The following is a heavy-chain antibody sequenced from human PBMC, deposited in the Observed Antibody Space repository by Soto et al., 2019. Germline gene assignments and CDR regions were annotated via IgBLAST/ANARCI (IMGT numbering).Heavy chain of an antibody. J-gene: IGHJ6*02. V-gene: IGHV5-51*01. D-gene: IGHD6-13*01. CDR2: IYPGDSDT. Sequence: PGESLKISCKGSGYSFTSYWIGWVRQMPGKGLEWMGIIYPGDSDTRYSPSFQGQVTISADKSISTAYLQWSSLKASDTAMYYCASSTGYSSSWYHSWGHGSYYFGMDVWSQGTTVTVS. CDR1: GYSFTSYW. CDR3: ASSTGYSSSWYHSWGHGSYYFGMDV.